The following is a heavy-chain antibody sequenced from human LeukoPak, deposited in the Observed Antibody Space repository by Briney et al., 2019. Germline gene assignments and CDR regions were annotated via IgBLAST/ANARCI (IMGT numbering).Heavy chain of an antibody. V-gene: IGHV3-11*03. J-gene: IGHJ4*02. Sequence: GGSLRLSCAASGFTFSDYYMSWIRQAPGKGLEFVSYIHSSGSNANYADSVKGRFTISRDNAKNSLYLQMNSLRAEDTAVYYCARSRDGYNILDYWGQGTLVTVSS. CDR3: ARSRDGYNILDY. CDR1: GFTFSDYY. D-gene: IGHD5-24*01. CDR2: IHSSGSNA.